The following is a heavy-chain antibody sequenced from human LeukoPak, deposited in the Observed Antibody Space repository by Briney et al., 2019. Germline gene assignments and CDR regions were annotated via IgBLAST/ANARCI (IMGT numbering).Heavy chain of an antibody. V-gene: IGHV3-21*01. CDR2: ISSSSSYI. Sequence: PGGSLRLSCAASGFIFSSYTMSWVRQAPGKGLEWVSSISSSSSYIYYADSVKGRFTVSRDNAKTSLYLQVNSLRADDSALYYCARLAAAGTDFDYWGLGTQVAVSS. CDR3: ARLAAAGTDFDY. D-gene: IGHD6-13*01. CDR1: GFIFSSYT. J-gene: IGHJ4*02.